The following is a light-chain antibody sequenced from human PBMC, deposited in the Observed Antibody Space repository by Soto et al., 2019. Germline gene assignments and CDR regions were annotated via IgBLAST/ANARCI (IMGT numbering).Light chain of an antibody. CDR1: QGVSDNY. CDR3: QQYGSSGT. J-gene: IGKJ1*01. CDR2: GAS. V-gene: IGKV3-20*01. Sequence: IMLTWSLTTVPLAQGQRGILTDRASQGVSDNYLAWYQQKPGQAPRLLIYGASNRATGIPDRFSGSGSGTDFTLSLSRLEPEDCVVYYCQQYGSSGTFGQGTKV.